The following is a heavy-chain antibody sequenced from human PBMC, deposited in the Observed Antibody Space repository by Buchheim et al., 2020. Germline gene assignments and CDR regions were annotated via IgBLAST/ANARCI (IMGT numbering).Heavy chain of an antibody. CDR1: GFTFSDYY. CDR2: ISDDAITT. V-gene: IGHV3-11*01. J-gene: IGHJ2*01. D-gene: IGHD1-26*01. CDR3: ARARGLGPGGYFDL. Sequence: QVQLVESGGGLVKPGGSLRLSCAASGFTFSDYYMVWVRQAPGNGLEWVSYISDDAITTRYADSVMGRFTISRDNAKSSLFLQINSLRPEDTAVYYCARARGLGPGGYFDLWGRG.